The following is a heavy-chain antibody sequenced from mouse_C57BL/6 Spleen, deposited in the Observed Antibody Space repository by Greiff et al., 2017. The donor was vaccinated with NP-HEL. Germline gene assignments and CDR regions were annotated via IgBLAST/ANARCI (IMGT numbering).Heavy chain of an antibody. CDR1: GYAFSSSW. J-gene: IGHJ4*01. CDR2: IYPGDGDT. V-gene: IGHV1-82*01. CDR3: ANLPSMDY. D-gene: IGHD5-1*01. Sequence: VQLQQSGPELVKPGASVKISCKASGYAFSSSWMNWVKQRPGKGLEWIGRIYPGDGDTNYNGKFKGKATLTADKSSSTAYMQLSSLTSEDSAVYFCANLPSMDYWGQGTSVTVSS.